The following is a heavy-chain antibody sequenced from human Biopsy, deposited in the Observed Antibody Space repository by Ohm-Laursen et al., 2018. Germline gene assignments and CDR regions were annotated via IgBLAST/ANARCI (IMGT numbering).Heavy chain of an antibody. V-gene: IGHV3-30*03. Sequence: SLRLPCAASGFTVSDNHISWIRQAPGKGLEWVAHFSYDGINKHYADSVKGRFTISRDNSKNTLSLQMNSLRVEDTAMYYCLREAATGYYRTADFWGQGTLVTVSS. D-gene: IGHD3-9*01. CDR3: LREAATGYYRTADF. CDR2: FSYDGINK. J-gene: IGHJ4*02. CDR1: GFTVSDNH.